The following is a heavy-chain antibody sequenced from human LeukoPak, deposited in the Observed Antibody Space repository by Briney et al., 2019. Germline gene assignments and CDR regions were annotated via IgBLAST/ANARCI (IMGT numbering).Heavy chain of an antibody. CDR1: GGSFSGYY. CDR3: ARREWIQLTGWFDP. Sequence: SETLSLTCAVYGGSFSGYYWSRIRQPPGKGLEWIGEINHSGSTNYNPSLKSRVTISVDTSKNQSSLKLSSVTAADTAVYYCARREWIQLTGWFDPWGQGTLVTVCS. V-gene: IGHV4-34*01. J-gene: IGHJ5*02. CDR2: INHSGST. D-gene: IGHD5-18*01.